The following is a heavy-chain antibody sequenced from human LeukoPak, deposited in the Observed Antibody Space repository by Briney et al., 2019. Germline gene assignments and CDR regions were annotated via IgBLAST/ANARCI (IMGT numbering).Heavy chain of an antibody. CDR1: GFTFSSDA. J-gene: IGHJ5*02. D-gene: IGHD6-13*01. CDR3: ARGASIAAADLGGNWFDP. V-gene: IGHV3-23*01. Sequence: GGSLRLSCAASGFTFSSDAMSWVRQAPGKGLEWVSAISGSGVNTYYADSVKGRFTISRDNSKNTLFLQMNSLRAEDTAVYYCARGASIAAADLGGNWFDPWGQGTLVTVSS. CDR2: ISGSGVNT.